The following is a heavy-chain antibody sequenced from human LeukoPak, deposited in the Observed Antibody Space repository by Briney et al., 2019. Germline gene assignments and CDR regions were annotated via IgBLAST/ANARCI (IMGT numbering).Heavy chain of an antibody. CDR1: GFTFSSYS. J-gene: IGHJ3*02. CDR3: ARSLPNYYDSSGSHAFDI. CDR2: ISSSSSTI. V-gene: IGHV3-48*01. D-gene: IGHD3-22*01. Sequence: GGSLRLSCAASGFTFSSYSMNWVRQAPGKGLQWVSYISSSSSTIYYADSVKGRFTISRDNAKNSLFLQMNSLRAEDTAVYYCARSLPNYYDSSGSHAFDIWGQGTMVTVSS.